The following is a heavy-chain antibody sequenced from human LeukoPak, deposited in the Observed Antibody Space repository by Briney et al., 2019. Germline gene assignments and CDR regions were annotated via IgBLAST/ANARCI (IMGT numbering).Heavy chain of an antibody. Sequence: KPSETLSLTCTVSGGSISSYYWSWIRQPPGKGLEWIGHIYYSGSTNYNPSLKSRVTISVDTSKNQFSLKLSSVTPADTAVYYCARDSGYYYFDYWGQGTLVTVSS. D-gene: IGHD3-22*01. CDR3: ARDSGYYYFDY. V-gene: IGHV4-59*01. CDR2: IYYSGST. J-gene: IGHJ4*02. CDR1: GGSISSYY.